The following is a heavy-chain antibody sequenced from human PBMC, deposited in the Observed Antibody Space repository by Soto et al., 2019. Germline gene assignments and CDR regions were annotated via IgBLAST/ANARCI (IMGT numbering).Heavy chain of an antibody. CDR1: GLPFNASM. CDR3: VRAGHVIDVHYYGTDR. CDR2: ISSSGTYI. V-gene: IGHV3-21*01. Sequence: GSSILSSQTSGLPFNASMRDLVLPAHSEGLEWVSSISSSGTYIYYADSVKGRFAISRDNANNVMYLQMDTLRAEDTAVYEGVRAGHVIDVHYYGTDRWGPATKVTFS. D-gene: IGHD3-10*01. J-gene: IGHJ6*02.